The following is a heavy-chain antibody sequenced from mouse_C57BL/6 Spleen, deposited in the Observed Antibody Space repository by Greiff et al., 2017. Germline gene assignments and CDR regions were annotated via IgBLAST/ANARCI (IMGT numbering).Heavy chain of an antibody. CDR3: ASGNVLYFDV. CDR2: INPNNGGT. V-gene: IGHV1-26*01. CDR1: GYTFTDYY. J-gene: IGHJ1*03. Sequence: EVQRVESGPELVKPGASVKISCKASGYTFTDYYMNWVKQSHGKSLEWIGDINPNNGGTSYNQKFKGKATLTVDKSSSTAYMELRSLTSEDSAVYYCASGNVLYFDVWGTGTTVTVSS.